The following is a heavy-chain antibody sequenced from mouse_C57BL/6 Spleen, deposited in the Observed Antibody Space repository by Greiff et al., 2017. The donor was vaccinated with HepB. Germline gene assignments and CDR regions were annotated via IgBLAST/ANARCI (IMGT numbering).Heavy chain of an antibody. D-gene: IGHD1-1*02. V-gene: IGHV1-15*01. CDR1: GYTFTDYE. CDR3: TRDPYGYWYFDV. CDR2: IDPETGGT. J-gene: IGHJ1*03. Sequence: QVQLQQSGAELVRPGASVTLSCKASGYTFTDYEMHWVKQTPVHGLEWIGAIDPETGGTAYNQKFKGKAILTADKSSSTAYMELRSLTSEDSAVYYCTRDPYGYWYFDVWGTGTTVTVSS.